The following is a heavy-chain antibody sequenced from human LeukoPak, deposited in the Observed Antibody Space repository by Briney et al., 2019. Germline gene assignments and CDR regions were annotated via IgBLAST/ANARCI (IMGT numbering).Heavy chain of an antibody. CDR1: GLTASSNY. CDR3: ASSIVVVTARYNWFDP. V-gene: IGHV3-21*01. J-gene: IGHJ5*02. D-gene: IGHD2-21*02. CDR2: ISSSGNYI. Sequence: GGSLRLSCEASGLTASSNYMTWVRQAPGKGLEWVSSISSSGNYIYYADSVKGRFTISRDNAKNSLYLQMNSLRAEDTAVYYCASSIVVVTARYNWFDPWGQGTLVTVSS.